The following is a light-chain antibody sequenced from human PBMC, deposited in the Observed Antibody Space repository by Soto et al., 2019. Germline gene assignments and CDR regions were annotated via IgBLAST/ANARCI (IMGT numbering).Light chain of an antibody. Sequence: SYELIQPPSVSVAPGETASITCGGSNIGGKTVHWFQQKPGQAPVVVLYYDTHRPSGIPERFSGSNSGNTATLTITRVDAGDEADYYCHVWDSSRDHVVFGGGTKLTVL. J-gene: IGLJ3*02. CDR2: YDT. CDR1: NIGGKT. V-gene: IGLV3-21*04. CDR3: HVWDSSRDHVV.